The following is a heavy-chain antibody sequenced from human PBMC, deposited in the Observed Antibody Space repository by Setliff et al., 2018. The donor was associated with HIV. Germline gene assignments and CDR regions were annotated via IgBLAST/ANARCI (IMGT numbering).Heavy chain of an antibody. V-gene: IGHV4-59*11. Sequence: SETLSLTCTVSGDSISGHFWNWIRQTPDKGLEWIGRAYYNGQDDHNPSLRSRLTISVDTSKNQFSLTLTSVTAADTAIYYCARGIVPPTRQGYYYMDVWGKGTSVTVSS. CDR3: ARGIVPPTRQGYYYMDV. CDR2: AYYNGQD. D-gene: IGHD2-21*01. CDR1: GDSISGHF. J-gene: IGHJ6*03.